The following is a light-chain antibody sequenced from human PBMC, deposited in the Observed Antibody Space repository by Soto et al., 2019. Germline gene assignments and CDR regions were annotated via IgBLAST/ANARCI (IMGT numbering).Light chain of an antibody. Sequence: DIQMTQSPSTLSASVGDRVTITCRARQSISSWLAWYQQKPGKAPKLLIYKASSLESGVPSRFSGSGSGTEFTLTISSLQPDDFATYYSQQYNSYPRTFGQGTKVEIK. CDR1: QSISSW. CDR3: QQYNSYPRT. J-gene: IGKJ1*01. CDR2: KAS. V-gene: IGKV1-5*03.